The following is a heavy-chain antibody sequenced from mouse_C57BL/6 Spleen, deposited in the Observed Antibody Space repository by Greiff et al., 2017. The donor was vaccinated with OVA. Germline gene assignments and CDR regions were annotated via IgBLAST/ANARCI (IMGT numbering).Heavy chain of an antibody. CDR1: GYAFSSSW. V-gene: IGHV1-82*01. D-gene: IGHD4-1*01. J-gene: IGHJ3*01. CDR3: ARSNWTGWFAY. CDR2: IYPGDGDT. Sequence: QVQLQQSGPELVKPGASVKISCKASGYAFSSSWMNWVKQRPGKGLEWIGRIYPGDGDTNYNGKFKGKATLTADKSSSTAYMQLSSLASEDSAVYFCARSNWTGWFAYWGQGTLVTVSA.